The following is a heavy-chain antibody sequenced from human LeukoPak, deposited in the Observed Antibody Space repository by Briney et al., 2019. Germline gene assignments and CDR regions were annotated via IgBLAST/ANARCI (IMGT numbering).Heavy chain of an antibody. CDR1: GYTFTSYG. CDR3: ARTGTIFGVVPHHESPSYGMDV. D-gene: IGHD3-3*01. J-gene: IGHJ6*02. V-gene: IGHV1-69*13. Sequence: GASVKVSCKASGYTFTSYGISWVRQAPGQGLEWMGGIIPIFGTANYAQKFQGRVTITADESTSTAYMELSSLRSEDTAVYYCARTGTIFGVVPHHESPSYGMDVWGQGTTVTVSS. CDR2: IIPIFGTA.